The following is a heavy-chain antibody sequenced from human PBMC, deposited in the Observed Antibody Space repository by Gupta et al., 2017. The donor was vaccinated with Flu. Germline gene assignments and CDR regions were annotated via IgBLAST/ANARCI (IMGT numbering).Heavy chain of an antibody. D-gene: IGHD1-26*01. V-gene: IGHV3-15*01. J-gene: IGHJ6*02. CDR1: GFTFSNAW. Sequence: EVQLVESGGGLVKPGGSLCLSCAASGFTFSNAWTGWVRQAPGKGLEWVGRTKSKTDGGTTDYAAPVKGRFTISRDDSKNTLYLQTNSLKTEDTAVYYCTSTFTGSYYPGGNYYGMDVWGQGTTVTVSS. CDR3: TSTFTGSYYPGGNYYGMDV. CDR2: TKSKTDGGTT.